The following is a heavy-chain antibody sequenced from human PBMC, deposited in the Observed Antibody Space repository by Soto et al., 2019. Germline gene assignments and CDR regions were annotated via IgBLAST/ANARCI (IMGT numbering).Heavy chain of an antibody. V-gene: IGHV2-5*01. J-gene: IGHJ6*02. D-gene: IGHD5-12*01. CDR3: AHSRGYNGCEGPPLCEMEV. Sequence: SGPTLVNPIQTLTLTRTCSGFSVKTSGVGVGWIRQPPGKTLEWLALIYWNDFKRYTPSLESRLTITKDTSKNQVVLTVTNVDPADTATYYCAHSRGYNGCEGPPLCEMEVGGQGTTVTVSS. CDR2: IYWNDFK. CDR1: GFSVKTSGVG.